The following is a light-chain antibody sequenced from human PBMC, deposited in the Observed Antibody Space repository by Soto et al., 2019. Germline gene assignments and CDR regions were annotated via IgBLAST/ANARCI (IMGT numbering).Light chain of an antibody. CDR3: SSSTSSNTFV. CDR2: EVI. Sequence: QSGLTQPASVSGAPGQSITISCTGTNSDVNYVSWHQQHPGKAPKLMIYEVINRSSGVSTRFSGSKSGNTASLTISGLQAEDEADYYCSSSTSSNTFVFGTGTKVTLL. J-gene: IGLJ1*01. CDR1: NSDVNY. V-gene: IGLV2-14*01.